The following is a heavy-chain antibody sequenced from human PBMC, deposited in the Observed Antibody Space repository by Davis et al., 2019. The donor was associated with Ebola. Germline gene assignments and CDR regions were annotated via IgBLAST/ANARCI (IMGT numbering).Heavy chain of an antibody. J-gene: IGHJ4*02. CDR3: AKDISPHNGVIVTQVDS. CDR2: IYSGGTT. CDR1: GFSVSNNY. V-gene: IGHV3-53*01. D-gene: IGHD1-1*01. Sequence: GESLKISCAASGFSVSNNYMSWVRQAPGKGLEWVSVIYSGGTTYYADSVKGRFTISRDNAKNTVYLQMNSLRVEDTAVYYCAKDISPHNGVIVTQVDSWGQGTLVTVSS.